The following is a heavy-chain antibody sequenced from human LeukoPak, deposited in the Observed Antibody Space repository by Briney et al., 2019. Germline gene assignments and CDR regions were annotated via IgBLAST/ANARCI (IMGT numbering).Heavy chain of an antibody. CDR3: ARDDTHYGSSGSFYDAFDI. D-gene: IGHD3-22*01. CDR2: IQQDGSEK. J-gene: IGHJ3*02. Sequence: GGSLRLSCVASGFTFSNYWMSWVRQAPGKGLEWVANIQQDGSEKYYVDSVKGRFTISRDNAKNSLYLQMNSLRAEDTAVYYCARDDTHYGSSGSFYDAFDIWGQGTMVTVSS. CDR1: GFTFSNYW. V-gene: IGHV3-7*01.